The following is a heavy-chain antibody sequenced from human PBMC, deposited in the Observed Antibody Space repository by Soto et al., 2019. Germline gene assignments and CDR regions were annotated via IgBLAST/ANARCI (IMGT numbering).Heavy chain of an antibody. CDR3: ARVRPENYHYDFWRGYNDRFDDYSGTDV. Sequence: GGSLRLSCAASGFTFSSYAMHWVRQAPGKGLEWVAVISYDGSNKYYADSVKGRFTISRDNSKNTLYLQMNSLRAEDTAVYYCARVRPENYHYDFWRGYNDRFDDYSGTDVWGQGTKVTVSS. CDR1: GFTFSSYA. CDR2: ISYDGSNK. V-gene: IGHV3-30-3*01. J-gene: IGHJ6*02. D-gene: IGHD3-3*01.